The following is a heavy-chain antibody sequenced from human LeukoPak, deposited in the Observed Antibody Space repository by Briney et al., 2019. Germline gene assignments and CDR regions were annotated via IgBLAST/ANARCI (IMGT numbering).Heavy chain of an antibody. D-gene: IGHD3-9*01. J-gene: IGHJ4*02. CDR3: AGGLLRYSDY. V-gene: IGHV3-48*02. CDR2: ISTSSTR. Sequence: PGRSLRLSCAAAGFTLTGYTMTWVRQAPGKGLDWISSISTSSTRYYADSVKGRFTVSRDNAKNSLSLQMNSLRDEDTAVYYCAGGLLRYSDYWGRGTLVTVSS. CDR1: GFTLTGYT.